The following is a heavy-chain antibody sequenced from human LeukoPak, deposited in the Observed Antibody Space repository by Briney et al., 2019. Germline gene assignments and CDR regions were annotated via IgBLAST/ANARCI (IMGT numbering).Heavy chain of an antibody. D-gene: IGHD5-12*01. CDR3: ARGQEVATMNFDY. J-gene: IGHJ4*02. CDR2: IKQDGSEK. CDR1: GFTFSSYW. V-gene: IGHV3-7*03. Sequence: PGGSLRLSCAASGFTFSSYWMSWVRQAPGKGLEWVANIKQDGSEKYYVDSVKGRFTIPRDNAKNSLYLQMNSLRAEDTAVYYCARGQEVATMNFDYWGQGTLVTVSS.